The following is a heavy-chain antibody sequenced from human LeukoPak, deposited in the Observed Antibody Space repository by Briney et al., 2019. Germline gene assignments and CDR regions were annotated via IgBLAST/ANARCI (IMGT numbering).Heavy chain of an antibody. D-gene: IGHD2-15*01. Sequence: SETLSLTCAVYGGSFSGYYWSWIRQPPGKGLEWIGEINHSGSTNYNPSLKSRVTISVDTSKNQFSLKLSSVTAADTAVYYRARDGGMVVGCWFDPWGQGTLVTVSS. CDR3: ARDGGMVVGCWFDP. CDR2: INHSGST. CDR1: GGSFSGYY. V-gene: IGHV4-34*01. J-gene: IGHJ5*02.